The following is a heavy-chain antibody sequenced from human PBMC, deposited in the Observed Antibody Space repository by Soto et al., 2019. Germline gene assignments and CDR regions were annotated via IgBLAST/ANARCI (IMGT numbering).Heavy chain of an antibody. CDR1: GGSISSGGYY. Sequence: SETLSLTCTVSGGSISSGGYYWSWIRQHPGKGLEWIGYIYYSGSTYYNPSLKSRVTISVDTSKNHFSLKLSSVTAADTSVYYCARSIVVVTAMEGWFDPWGQGTLVTVSS. V-gene: IGHV4-31*03. CDR3: ARSIVVVTAMEGWFDP. J-gene: IGHJ5*02. D-gene: IGHD2-21*02. CDR2: IYYSGST.